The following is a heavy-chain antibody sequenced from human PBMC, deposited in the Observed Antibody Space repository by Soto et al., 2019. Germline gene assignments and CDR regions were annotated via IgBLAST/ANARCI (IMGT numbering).Heavy chain of an antibody. CDR1: GGSISSGGYY. CDR3: ARFRGGEKRDGSSTSCYADAFEI. CDR2: IYYSGST. D-gene: IGHD2-2*01. J-gene: IGHJ3*02. V-gene: IGHV4-31*03. Sequence: TSETLSLTCTVSGGSISSGGYYWSWIRQHPGKGLEWIGYIYYSGSTYYNPSLKSRVTISVDTSKNQFSLKLSSVTAADTAAYYCARFRGGEKRDGSSTSCYADAFEIWGQGTMVTVSS.